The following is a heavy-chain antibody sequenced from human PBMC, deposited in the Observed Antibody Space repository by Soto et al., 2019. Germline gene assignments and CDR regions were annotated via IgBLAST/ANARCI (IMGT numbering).Heavy chain of an antibody. CDR2: TYYRSKWYN. D-gene: IGHD3-22*01. V-gene: IGHV6-1*01. CDR3: ARGLHYYDSSGYWYYFDY. Sequence: SQTLSLTCALSGDSVSSNSAAWNWIRQSPSRGLEWLGRTYYRSKWYNDYAVSVKSRITINPDTSKNQFSLQLNSVTPEDTAVYYCARGLHYYDSSGYWYYFDYWGQGTLVTVSS. CDR1: GDSVSSNSAA. J-gene: IGHJ4*02.